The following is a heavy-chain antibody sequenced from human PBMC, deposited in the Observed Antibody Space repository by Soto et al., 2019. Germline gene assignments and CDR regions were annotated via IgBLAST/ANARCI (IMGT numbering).Heavy chain of an antibody. J-gene: IGHJ4*02. V-gene: IGHV4-34*01. CDR2: INHSGST. CDR3: ASSPPQYDYIWGSYRFYFDY. D-gene: IGHD3-16*02. Sequence: QVQLQQWGAGLLKPSETLSLTCAVYGGSFSGYYWSWIRQPPGKGLEWIGEINHSGSTNYNPSLKSRVTISVDTPKNQFSLKLSSVTAADTVVYYCASSPPQYDYIWGSYRFYFDYWGQGTLVTVSS. CDR1: GGSFSGYY.